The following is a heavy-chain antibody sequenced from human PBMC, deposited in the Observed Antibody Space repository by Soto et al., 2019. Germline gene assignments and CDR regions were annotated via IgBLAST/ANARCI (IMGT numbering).Heavy chain of an antibody. CDR1: GDSISSRGYF. Sequence: PSETTYITCTVSGDSISSRGYFWGWIRQPPGKGLEWIGSIFYSGSTYYNPSLKSRVTISVDTSKNQFSLKLHSLTAADTAVYFSGTMPSVVDTAPLDVWG. CDR2: IFYSGST. J-gene: IGHJ6*02. D-gene: IGHD2-21*01. V-gene: IGHV4-39*05. CDR3: GTMPSVVDTAPLDV.